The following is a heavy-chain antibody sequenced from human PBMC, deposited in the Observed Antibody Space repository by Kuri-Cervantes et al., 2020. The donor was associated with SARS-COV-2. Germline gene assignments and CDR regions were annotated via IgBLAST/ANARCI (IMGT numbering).Heavy chain of an antibody. CDR1: GFTFSNAW. D-gene: IGHD1-26*01. J-gene: IGHJ4*02. V-gene: IGHV3-33*06. CDR3: AKRSGSYFDY. CDR2: IWYGGSNK. Sequence: GGSLRLSCAASGFTFSNAWMSWVRQAPGKGLEWVAVIWYGGSNKYYADSVKGRFTISRDNSKNTLYLQMNSLRAEDTAVYYCAKRSGSYFDYWGQGTLVTVSS.